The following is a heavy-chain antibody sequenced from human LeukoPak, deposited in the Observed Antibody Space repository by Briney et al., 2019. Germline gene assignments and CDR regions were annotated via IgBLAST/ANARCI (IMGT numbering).Heavy chain of an antibody. CDR1: GFTFSSYD. V-gene: IGHV3-13*01. CDR2: IGTAGDT. CDR3: ARVSLVGDYFDY. Sequence: GGSLRLSCAASGFTFSSYDMHWVRQATGKGLEWVSAIGTAGDTYYPGSVKGRFTISRENAKNSLYLQMNSLRAGGTAVYYCARVSLVGDYFDYWGQGTLVTVSS. J-gene: IGHJ4*02. D-gene: IGHD3-3*01.